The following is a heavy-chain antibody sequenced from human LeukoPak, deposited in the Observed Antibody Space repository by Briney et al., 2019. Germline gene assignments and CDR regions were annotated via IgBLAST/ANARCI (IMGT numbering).Heavy chain of an antibody. CDR1: GGSFSGYY. CDR2: INHSEST. V-gene: IGHV4-34*01. J-gene: IGHJ5*02. CDR3: ARVGITGTFRKNWFDP. Sequence: PSETLSLTCAVYGGSFSGYYWSWIRQPPGKGLEWTGEINHSESTNYNPSLKSRVTISVDTSKNQFSLKLSSVTAADTAVYYCARVGITGTFRKNWFDPWGQGTLVTVSS. D-gene: IGHD1-7*01.